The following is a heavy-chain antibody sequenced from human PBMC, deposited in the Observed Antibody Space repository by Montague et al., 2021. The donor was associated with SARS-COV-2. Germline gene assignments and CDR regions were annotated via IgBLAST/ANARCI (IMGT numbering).Heavy chain of an antibody. Sequence: SETLSLTCTVSGDSISASYWAWIRQPPGKGLEWIGYVYYSGRSSYNSSLKSRVTISVDTSKNQVSLNLRSVTAADTAVYFCVRADRRDPATPHLYYYKGSDRWGRGTTVTVSS. CDR3: VRADRRDPATPHLYYYKGSDR. D-gene: IGHD3-22*01. CDR1: GDSISASY. V-gene: IGHV4-59*01. J-gene: IGHJ6*02. CDR2: VYYSGRS.